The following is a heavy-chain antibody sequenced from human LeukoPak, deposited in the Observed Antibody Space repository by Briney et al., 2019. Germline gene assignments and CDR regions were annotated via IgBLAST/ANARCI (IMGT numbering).Heavy chain of an antibody. CDR2: ISGDGGTT. V-gene: IGHV3-43*02. J-gene: IGHJ6*03. D-gene: IGHD2-21*02. CDR1: GLTFDDFD. Sequence: GGSLRLSCTASGLTFDDFDMQWVRQVPGKSLEWVGLISGDGGTTDYASSVEGRFTISRDNTQKSLFLEMNNLGTEDTALYYCAKSGLGDHGIFTGRGSPYYYYYLDIRGNGTPVIVS. CDR3: AKSGLGDHGIFTGRGSPYYYYYLDI.